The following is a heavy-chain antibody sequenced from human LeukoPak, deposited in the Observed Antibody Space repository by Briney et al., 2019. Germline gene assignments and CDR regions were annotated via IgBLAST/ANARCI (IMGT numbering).Heavy chain of an antibody. CDR1: GGTFSSYA. D-gene: IGHD3-10*01. CDR2: IIPIFGTA. Sequence: ASVKVSCKASGGTFSSYAISWVRQAPGQGLEWMGGIIPIFGTANYAQKFQGRVTITTDESTSTAYMELSSLRSEDTAVYYCARGSMVQGGLYYYYMDVWGKGTTVTVSS. V-gene: IGHV1-69*05. CDR3: ARGSMVQGGLYYYYMDV. J-gene: IGHJ6*03.